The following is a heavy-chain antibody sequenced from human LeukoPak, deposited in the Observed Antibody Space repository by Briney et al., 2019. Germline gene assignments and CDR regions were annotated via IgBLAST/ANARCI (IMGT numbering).Heavy chain of an antibody. CDR1: GFTFSGYW. J-gene: IGHJ6*03. CDR2: INGDGSTT. CDR3: ARDQYYYYMGV. V-gene: IGHV3-74*01. Sequence: GGSLRFSCAASGFTFSGYWMHWVRQVPGKGLLWLSRINGDGSTTNYADSVKGRFTISRDNAKNTVYLQMNSLRAEDTAVYYCARDQYYYYMGVWGKGTTVTVSS.